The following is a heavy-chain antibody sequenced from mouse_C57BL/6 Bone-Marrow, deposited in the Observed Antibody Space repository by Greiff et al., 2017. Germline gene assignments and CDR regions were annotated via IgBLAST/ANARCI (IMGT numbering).Heavy chain of an antibody. Sequence: QVQLKESGAELVRPGTSVKMSCKASGYTFTNYWIGWAKQRPGHGLEWIGDIYPGGGYTNYNEKFKGKATLTADKSSSTAYMQFSSLTAEDSAIYYCARSLYYGYDWYFDVWGTGTTVTVSS. J-gene: IGHJ1*03. V-gene: IGHV1-63*01. CDR1: GYTFTNYW. D-gene: IGHD2-2*01. CDR2: IYPGGGYT. CDR3: ARSLYYGYDWYFDV.